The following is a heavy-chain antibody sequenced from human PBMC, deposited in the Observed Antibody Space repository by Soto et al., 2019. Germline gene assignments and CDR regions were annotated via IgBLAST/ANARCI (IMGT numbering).Heavy chain of an antibody. CDR3: ARASTRNTRGAFDI. CDR2: ISYDGSNK. J-gene: IGHJ3*02. V-gene: IGHV3-30-3*01. D-gene: IGHD2-2*02. CDR1: GFAFSSYA. Sequence: GSLRLSCAASGFAFSSYAMHWVRQAPGKGLEWVAVISYDGSNKYYADSVKGRFTISRDNSKNTLYLQMNSLRAEDTAVYYCARASTRNTRGAFDIWGQGTMVTVSS.